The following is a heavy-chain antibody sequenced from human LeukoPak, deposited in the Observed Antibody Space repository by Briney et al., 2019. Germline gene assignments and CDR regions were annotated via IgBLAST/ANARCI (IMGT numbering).Heavy chain of an antibody. Sequence: PSETLSLTCNVPGDSIRSSDYYWGCIRQSPGKGLEWIGTISDGGSTYYNPSLKSRIIISVDTSKNQFSLQLSSVTAADTAVYYCVRHCCSSPSKRTFDIWGQGTLVAVSS. CDR1: GDSIRSSDYY. CDR2: ISDGGST. D-gene: IGHD2-15*01. J-gene: IGHJ3*02. V-gene: IGHV4-39*01. CDR3: VRHCCSSPSKRTFDI.